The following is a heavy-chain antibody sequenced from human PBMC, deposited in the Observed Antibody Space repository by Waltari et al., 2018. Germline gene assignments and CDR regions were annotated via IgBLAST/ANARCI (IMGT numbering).Heavy chain of an antibody. CDR1: GGSLSGYY. CDR3: AMGYYYDSSVHRSFDY. D-gene: IGHD3-22*01. V-gene: IGHV4-34*01. J-gene: IGHJ4*02. Sequence: QVQLQQWGAGLLKLSETLSLTCAVYGGSLSGYYWSWIRQPPGKGLEWIGEINYTGSTNYNPSLKSRVTISVDTSNIQLSLKLSSVTAADTAVYFCAMGYYYDSSVHRSFDYWGQGTLVTVSS. CDR2: INYTGST.